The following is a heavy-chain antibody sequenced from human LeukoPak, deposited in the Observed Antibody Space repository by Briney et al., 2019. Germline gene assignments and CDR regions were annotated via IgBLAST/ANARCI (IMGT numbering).Heavy chain of an antibody. CDR2: ISGSGGST. Sequence: GGSLRLSCAASGFTFSSYAMSWVRQAPGKGLEWASAISGSGGSTYYADSVKGRFTISRDNSKNTLYLQMNSLRAEDTAVYYCAKDRGSYFAGFDYWGQGTLVTVSS. D-gene: IGHD1-26*01. CDR1: GFTFSSYA. J-gene: IGHJ4*02. CDR3: AKDRGSYFAGFDY. V-gene: IGHV3-23*01.